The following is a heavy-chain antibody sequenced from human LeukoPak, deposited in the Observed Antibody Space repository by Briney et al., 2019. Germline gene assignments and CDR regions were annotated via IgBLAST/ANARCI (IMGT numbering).Heavy chain of an antibody. V-gene: IGHV1-69*05. J-gene: IGHJ3*02. D-gene: IGHD3-10*01. CDR1: GGTFSSYA. Sequence: ASVKVSCKASGGTFSSYAIGWVRQAPGQGLEWMGGIIPIFGTANYAQKFQGRVTITTDESTSTAYMELSSLRSEDTAVYYYARYYIGVDAFDIWGQGTMVTVSS. CDR3: ARYYIGVDAFDI. CDR2: IIPIFGTA.